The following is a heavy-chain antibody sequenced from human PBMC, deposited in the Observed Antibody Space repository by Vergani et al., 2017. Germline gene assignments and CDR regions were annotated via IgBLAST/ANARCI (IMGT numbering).Heavy chain of an antibody. J-gene: IGHJ4*02. Sequence: EVQLVESGGGLVQPGGSLRLSCAASGFTVSSNYMSWVRQAPGKGLEWVSVIYSGGSTYYADSVKGRFSISRDNSKNTLYLQMNSLRAEDTAVYYCARVVSYGYYFDYWGQGTLVTVSS. CDR2: IYSGGST. CDR1: GFTVSSNY. D-gene: IGHD5-18*01. CDR3: ARVVSYGYYFDY. V-gene: IGHV3-66*01.